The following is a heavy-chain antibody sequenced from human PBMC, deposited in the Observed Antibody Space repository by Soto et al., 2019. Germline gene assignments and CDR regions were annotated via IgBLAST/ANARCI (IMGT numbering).Heavy chain of an antibody. J-gene: IGHJ4*02. CDR1: GYTFTSYG. D-gene: IGHD3-9*01. V-gene: IGHV1-18*01. CDR2: ISAYNGNT. CDR3: ARQDGYYDILTGSTYFDY. Sequence: GASVKVSCKASGYTFTSYGISWVRQAPGQGLEWMGWISAYNGNTNYAQKLQGRVTMTTDTSTSTAYMELRSLRSDDTAVYYCARQDGYYDILTGSTYFDYWGQGTLVTVSS.